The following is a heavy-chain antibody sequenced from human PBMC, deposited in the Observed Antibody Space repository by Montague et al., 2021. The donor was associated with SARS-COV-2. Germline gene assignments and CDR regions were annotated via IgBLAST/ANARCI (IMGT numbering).Heavy chain of an antibody. V-gene: IGHV3-48*03. CDR3: TRDYRSIVGDGLDI. CDR2: ISTSAYTT. D-gene: IGHD3-16*02. J-gene: IGHJ3*02. CDR1: GFTFSNYD. Sequence: SLRLSCAASGFTFSNYDMNWVRQAPGKGPEWISYISTSAYTTSYAGSVKGRLIISRDNGKNSLYLQMNSLRVEDTAVYYCTRDYRSIVGDGLDIWGQGTKVTVSS.